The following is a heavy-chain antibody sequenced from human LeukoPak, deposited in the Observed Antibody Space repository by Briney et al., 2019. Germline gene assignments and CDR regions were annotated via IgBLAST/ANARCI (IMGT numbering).Heavy chain of an antibody. D-gene: IGHD6-13*01. V-gene: IGHV3-30*04. CDR1: GFTFSSYV. J-gene: IGHJ4*02. Sequence: GGSLRLSCAASGFTFSSYVMHWVRQAPGKGLEWVAIISYDGSNEYYADSVKGRFTISRDNSKNTLYLQMNSLRAADTAVYYCARDAYSSSRNDYWGQGTLVTVSS. CDR3: ARDAYSSSRNDY. CDR2: ISYDGSNE.